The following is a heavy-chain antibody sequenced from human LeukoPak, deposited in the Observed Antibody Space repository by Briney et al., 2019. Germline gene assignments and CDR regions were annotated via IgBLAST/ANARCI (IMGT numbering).Heavy chain of an antibody. CDR1: GYTFTGYY. Sequence: GASVKVSCKASGYTFTGYYMHWVRQAPGQGLEWMGWINPNSGGTNYAQRFQGRVTMTRDTSISTAYMELSRLRSDDTAVYYCARASESLYSGSSGYYYWGQGTLVTVSS. CDR3: ARASESLYSGSSGYYY. V-gene: IGHV1-2*02. J-gene: IGHJ4*02. CDR2: INPNSGGT. D-gene: IGHD3-22*01.